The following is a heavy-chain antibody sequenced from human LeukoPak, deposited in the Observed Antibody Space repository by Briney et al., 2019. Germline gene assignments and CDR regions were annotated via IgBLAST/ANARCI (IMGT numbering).Heavy chain of an antibody. J-gene: IGHJ4*02. Sequence: GSLRLSCAASGFTFSSYAMSWVRQAPGKGLEWVSAISGSGGSTYYADSVKGRFTISRDNSKNTLYLQMNSLRAEDTAVYYCAKQQAYDFWSGYQRSPIDYWGQGTLVTVSS. CDR3: AKQQAYDFWSGYQRSPIDY. CDR2: ISGSGGST. D-gene: IGHD3-3*01. V-gene: IGHV3-23*01. CDR1: GFTFSSYA.